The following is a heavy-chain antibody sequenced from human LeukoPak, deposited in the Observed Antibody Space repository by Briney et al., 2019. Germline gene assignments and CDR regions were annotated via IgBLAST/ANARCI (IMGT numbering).Heavy chain of an antibody. CDR2: INSDGSST. J-gene: IGHJ4*02. Sequence: GGSLRLSCVASEFTFGIYWMHWVRQAPGKGLVWVSRINSDGSSTSYADSVKGRFTISRDNAKNTLYLQMNSLRAEDTAVYYCAMALVGEVHYWGQGTLVTVSS. CDR3: AMALVGEVHY. CDR1: EFTFGIYW. V-gene: IGHV3-74*01. D-gene: IGHD3-10*01.